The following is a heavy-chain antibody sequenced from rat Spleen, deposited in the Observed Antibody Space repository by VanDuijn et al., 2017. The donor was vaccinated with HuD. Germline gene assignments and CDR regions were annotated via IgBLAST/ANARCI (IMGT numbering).Heavy chain of an antibody. J-gene: IGHJ2*01. CDR1: GFTFSNYY. CDR2: INTGGGNT. CDR3: ARHNYYDGYYPSFDY. Sequence: EVHLVESGGGLVQPGRSMKLSCAASGFTFSNYYMAWVRQTPTKGLEWVVSINTGGGNTYYRDSVKGRFTISRDNAKSTLYLQMDSLRSEDTATYYCARHNYYDGYYPSFDYWGQGVMVTVSS. D-gene: IGHD1-12*03. V-gene: IGHV5-25*01.